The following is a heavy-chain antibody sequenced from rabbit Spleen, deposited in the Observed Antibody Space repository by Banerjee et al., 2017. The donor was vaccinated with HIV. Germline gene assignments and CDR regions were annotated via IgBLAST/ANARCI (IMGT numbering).Heavy chain of an antibody. J-gene: IGHJ4*01. D-gene: IGHD4-2*01. CDR2: INAVTGKA. CDR3: ARDLAGYVGFGYISYLDL. V-gene: IGHV1S43*01. CDR1: GFPFSDKAV. Sequence: QSLEESGGGLVQPGGSLKLSCKASGFPFSDKAVMCWVRQAPGKGLEWIACINAVTGKAVYASWASGRFTFSRSTSLNTVDLKMTSLTAADTATYFCARDLAGYVGFGYISYLDLWGPGTLVTVS.